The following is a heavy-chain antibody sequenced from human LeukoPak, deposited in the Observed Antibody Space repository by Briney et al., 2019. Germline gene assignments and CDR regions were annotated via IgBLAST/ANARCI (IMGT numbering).Heavy chain of an antibody. J-gene: IGHJ4*02. CDR3: ARHCSYTGCYANYFDY. CDR2: INHSGST. CDR1: GGSFSGYY. Sequence: SETLSLTCAVYGGSFSGYYWSWIRQPPGKGLEWIGEINHSGSTNYNPSLKSRVTISTGTPKNQFSLKLSSVTAADTAVYYCARHCSYTGCYANYFDYWGQGTLVTVSS. D-gene: IGHD2-2*01. V-gene: IGHV4-34*01.